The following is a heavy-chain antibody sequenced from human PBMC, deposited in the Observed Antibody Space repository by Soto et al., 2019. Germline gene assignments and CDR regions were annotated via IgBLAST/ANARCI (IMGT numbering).Heavy chain of an antibody. CDR1: GGLFSSYP. CDR3: ARGGSGYTWFNEF. CDR2: IIPVFQTA. J-gene: IGHJ4*02. D-gene: IGHD3-22*01. Sequence: QEQLVQSGAEVKKPGSSVKVSCKASGGLFSSYPISWVRQVPGQGLEWMGGIIPVFQTAYYTQRFQGRVTITADESTNTAYMGLSSLRSEDTAIDYCARGGSGYTWFNEFWGQGTLVTVS. V-gene: IGHV1-69*01.